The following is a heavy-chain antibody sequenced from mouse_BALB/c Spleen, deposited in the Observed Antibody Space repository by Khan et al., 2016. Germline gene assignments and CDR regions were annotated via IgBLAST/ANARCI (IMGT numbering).Heavy chain of an antibody. V-gene: IGHV6-6*02. Sequence: EVKLEESGGGLVQPGGSMKLSCVASGFTFSNYWMNWVRQSPEKGLEWVAEIRLKSNNYATHYAESVKGRFTISRDDSKSSVYLQMNNLRAEDTGIYYCTSGKDYWGEGTTLTVSS. CDR1: GFTFSNYW. J-gene: IGHJ2*01. CDR2: IRLKSNNYAT. D-gene: IGHD2-1*01. CDR3: TSGKDY.